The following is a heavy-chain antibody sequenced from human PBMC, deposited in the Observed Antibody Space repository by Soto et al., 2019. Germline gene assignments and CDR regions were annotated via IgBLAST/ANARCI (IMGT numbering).Heavy chain of an antibody. Sequence: GEALKISCKASGYSFNNYWIRWARQVPGKGLEWMGIIYPGDSDTRYSPSFQGQVTISVDKSISTAYLQWSSLKASDTAMYYCARVIFRNYYTMDVWGQGTSVTVSS. J-gene: IGHJ6*02. V-gene: IGHV5-51*01. CDR2: IYPGDSDT. CDR1: GYSFNNYW. CDR3: ARVIFRNYYTMDV. D-gene: IGHD2-15*01.